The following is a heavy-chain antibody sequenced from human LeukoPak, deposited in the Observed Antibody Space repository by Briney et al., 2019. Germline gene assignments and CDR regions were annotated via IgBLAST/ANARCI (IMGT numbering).Heavy chain of an antibody. CDR2: IYYSGST. Sequence: SETLSLTCTVSGGSVSSGSYYWSWIRQPPGKGLEWIGYIYYSGSTNYNPSLKSRVTISVDTSKNQFSLKLSSVTAADTAVYYCARTICGDPFDYWGQGTLVTVSS. V-gene: IGHV4-61*01. CDR1: GGSVSSGSYY. D-gene: IGHD4-17*01. J-gene: IGHJ4*02. CDR3: ARTICGDPFDY.